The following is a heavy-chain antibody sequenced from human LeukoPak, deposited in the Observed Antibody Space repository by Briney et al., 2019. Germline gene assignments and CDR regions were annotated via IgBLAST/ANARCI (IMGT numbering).Heavy chain of an antibody. CDR1: VFTLSNAW. D-gene: IGHD4-23*01. CDR3: TAVDYDY. Sequence: GGSLRLSCAASVFTLSNAWVTWVRQVPGKGLEWVGRIKSNTDGGTTDYAAPVKGRFTISRDNSENKVYLQMDSLKTEDTAVYYCTAVDYDYWGQGSLVTVSS. J-gene: IGHJ4*01. CDR2: IKSNTDGGTT. V-gene: IGHV3-15*01.